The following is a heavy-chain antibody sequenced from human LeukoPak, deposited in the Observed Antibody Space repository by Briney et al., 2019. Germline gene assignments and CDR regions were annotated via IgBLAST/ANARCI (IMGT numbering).Heavy chain of an antibody. CDR2: IHQSGST. CDR1: GGSFSGYY. Sequence: SETLSLTCAVYGGSFSGYYWSWIRQPPGKGPEWIGEIHQSGSTNYNPSLKSRVTISVDTSKNQFSLKLSSVTAADTAVYYCARGRRDILTGYPPRKTSEFDPWGQGTLVTVSS. CDR3: ARGRRDILTGYPPRKTSEFDP. D-gene: IGHD3-9*01. V-gene: IGHV4-34*01. J-gene: IGHJ5*02.